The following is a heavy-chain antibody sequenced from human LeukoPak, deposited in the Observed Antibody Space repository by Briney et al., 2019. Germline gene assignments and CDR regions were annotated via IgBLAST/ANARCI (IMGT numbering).Heavy chain of an antibody. CDR3: ARVPAGLGSYYYYMDV. Sequence: WGSLRLSCAASGFTFDDYGMSWVRQAPGKGLEWVSGINWNGGSTGYADSVKGRFTISRDNAKNSLYLQMNSLRAEDTALYHCARVPAGLGSYYYYMDVWGKGTTVTISS. D-gene: IGHD2-15*01. V-gene: IGHV3-20*01. CDR1: GFTFDDYG. CDR2: INWNGGST. J-gene: IGHJ6*03.